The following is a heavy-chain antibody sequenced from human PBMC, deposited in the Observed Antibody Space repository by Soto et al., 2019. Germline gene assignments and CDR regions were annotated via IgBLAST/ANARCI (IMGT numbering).Heavy chain of an antibody. J-gene: IGHJ6*02. Sequence: GASVKVSCKVSGYTLTELSMHWVRQAPGKGLEWMGGFDPEDGETIYAQKFQGRVTMTEDTSTDTAYMELSSLRSEDAAVYYCAIPDSNYYYYYGMDVWGQGTTVTVSS. CDR2: FDPEDGET. CDR1: GYTLTELS. CDR3: AIPDSNYYYYYGMDV. D-gene: IGHD2-2*02. V-gene: IGHV1-24*01.